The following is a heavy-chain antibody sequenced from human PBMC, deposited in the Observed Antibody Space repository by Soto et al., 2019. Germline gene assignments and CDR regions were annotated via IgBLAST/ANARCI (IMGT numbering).Heavy chain of an antibody. Sequence: GGSLRLSCAASGFTFSSYSMSWVRQAPGKGLEWVSHITASGGTTYYADSVKGRFTISRDSSGSTLYLQMNSLRAEDTALYYCAKGGSITMVRGVNWFDPWGQGTLVTVSS. J-gene: IGHJ5*02. D-gene: IGHD3-10*01. CDR3: AKGGSITMVRGVNWFDP. CDR2: ITASGGTT. V-gene: IGHV3-23*01. CDR1: GFTFSSYS.